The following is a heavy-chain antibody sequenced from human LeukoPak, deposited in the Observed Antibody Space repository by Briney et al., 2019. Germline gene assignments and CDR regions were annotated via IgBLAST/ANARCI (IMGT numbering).Heavy chain of an antibody. CDR2: IFYSGNT. D-gene: IGHD4-17*01. Sequence: SETLSLTCTVSGGSVNNYYYNWIRQPPGKGLEWIGYIFYSGNTNYNPSLKNRITISIDTSNNQVSLKLRSVTAADTAVNYCARQMFSTVSPFDYWGQGALVTVSS. J-gene: IGHJ4*02. CDR3: ARQMFSTVSPFDY. V-gene: IGHV4-59*02. CDR1: GGSVNNYY.